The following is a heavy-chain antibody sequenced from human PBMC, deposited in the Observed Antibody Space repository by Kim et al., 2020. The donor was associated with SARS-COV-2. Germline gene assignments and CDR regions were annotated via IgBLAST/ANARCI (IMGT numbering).Heavy chain of an antibody. V-gene: IGHV3-21*01. CDR3: ARETYYYDSSWFDY. J-gene: IGHJ4*02. D-gene: IGHD3-22*01. Sequence: ADSVKGRFTISRDNAKNSLYLQMNSLRAEDTAVYYCARETYYYDSSWFDYWGQGTLVTVSS.